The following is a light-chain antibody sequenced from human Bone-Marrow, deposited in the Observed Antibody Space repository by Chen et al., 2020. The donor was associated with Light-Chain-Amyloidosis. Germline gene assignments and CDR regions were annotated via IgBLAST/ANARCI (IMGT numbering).Light chain of an antibody. J-gene: IGLJ2*01. CDR3: CSYAGSSTFVV. Sequence: QSALTHPASVSGSPGPSITISCAGTSSDVGSYNLVSWYQQHPGKAPKLMIYEGSKRPSGVSNRFSGSKSGNTASLTISGLQAEDEADYYCCSYAGSSTFVVFGGGTKLTVL. CDR1: SSDVGSYNL. CDR2: EGS. V-gene: IGLV2-23*01.